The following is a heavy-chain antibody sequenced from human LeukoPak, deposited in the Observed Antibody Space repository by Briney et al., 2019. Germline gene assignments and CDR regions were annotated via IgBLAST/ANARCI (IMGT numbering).Heavy chain of an antibody. CDR3: ARDVGWAAGSFYYFDS. CDR1: GFSFRGYG. Sequence: GGSLRLSCAVSGFSFRGYGMHWVRQAPGRGPEWVAVISYDGTYKYYGDSVKGRFTISRDNSKDTLYLQMNSLRPDDTALYYCARDVGWAAGSFYYFDSWGQGTLITVSS. J-gene: IGHJ4*02. CDR2: ISYDGTYK. V-gene: IGHV3-30-3*01. D-gene: IGHD3-10*01.